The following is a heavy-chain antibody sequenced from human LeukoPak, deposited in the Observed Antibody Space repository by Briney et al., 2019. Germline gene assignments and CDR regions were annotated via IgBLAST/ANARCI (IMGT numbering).Heavy chain of an antibody. CDR1: GYSFNSYW. V-gene: IGHV5-51*01. CDR2: IHPADSTT. J-gene: IGHJ5*02. CDR3: AREPIYGSGVGFDP. Sequence: ESLKISCKGSGYSFNSYWIGWVRQMPGKGLEWMGIIHPADSTTRYSPSFQGQVTISVDTSITTAYLQWSSLKASDTAIYYCAREPIYGSGVGFDPWGQGTLVTVSS. D-gene: IGHD3-10*01.